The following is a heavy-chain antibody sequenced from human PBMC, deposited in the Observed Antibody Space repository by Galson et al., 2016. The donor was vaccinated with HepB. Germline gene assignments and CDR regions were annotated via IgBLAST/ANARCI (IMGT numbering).Heavy chain of an antibody. CDR1: GFTFSSYW. CDR2: MDSDGSHT. D-gene: IGHD3-10*02. CDR3: ARGGSYVTGAHDY. V-gene: IGHV3-74*01. Sequence: SLRLSCAASGFTFSSYWMHWVRQAPGKGLLWVSRMDSDGSHTDYADSVKGRFTISRDNAKNTLYLQMSSLRAEDTAVYYCARGGSYVTGAHDYWGQGTLVTVSS. J-gene: IGHJ4*02.